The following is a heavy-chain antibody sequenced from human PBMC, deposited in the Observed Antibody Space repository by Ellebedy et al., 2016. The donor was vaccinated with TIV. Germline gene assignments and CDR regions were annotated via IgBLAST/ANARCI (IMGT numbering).Heavy chain of an antibody. CDR1: GDSISSGDYY. J-gene: IGHJ6*01. CDR2: IHFSGST. CDR3: ARDSGTSVGVMDV. Sequence: SETLSLXXTVSGDSISSGDYYWNWIRRHPGKGLEWIGNIHFSGSTFNNPSLKSRLTISVDSSKNQFSLTVTSVTAADTAVYYCARDSGTSVGVMDVWGNGTTVTVAS. V-gene: IGHV4-31*03. D-gene: IGHD1-1*01.